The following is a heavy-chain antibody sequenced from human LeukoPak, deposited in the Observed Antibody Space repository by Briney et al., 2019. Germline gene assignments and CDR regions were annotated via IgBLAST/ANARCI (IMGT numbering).Heavy chain of an antibody. J-gene: IGHJ3*02. CDR3: ARDFRLVLLWFGDGGAFDI. Sequence: GASVKVSCKASGYTFTGYYMHWVRQAPGQGLEWMGWINPNSGGTNYAQKFQGRVTMTRDTSISTAYMELSRLRSDDTAVYYCARDFRLVLLWFGDGGAFDIWGQGTMVTVSS. V-gene: IGHV1-2*02. CDR1: GYTFTGYY. D-gene: IGHD3-10*01. CDR2: INPNSGGT.